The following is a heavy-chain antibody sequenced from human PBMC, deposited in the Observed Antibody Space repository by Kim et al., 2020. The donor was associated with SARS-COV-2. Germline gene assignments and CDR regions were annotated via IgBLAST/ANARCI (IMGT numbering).Heavy chain of an antibody. D-gene: IGHD6-19*01. J-gene: IGHJ4*02. V-gene: IGHV3-53*01. CDR2: T. Sequence: TYHAAAVKGRSTTSRENSKNTLYLQMNSLRAEDTAVYYCARVEGQWFDYWGQGTLVTVSS. CDR3: ARVEGQWFDY.